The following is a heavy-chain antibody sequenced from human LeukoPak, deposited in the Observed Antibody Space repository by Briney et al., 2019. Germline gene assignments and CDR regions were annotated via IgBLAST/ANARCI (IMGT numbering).Heavy chain of an antibody. J-gene: IGHJ4*02. Sequence: SVKVSCKASGGTFSSYAISWVRQAPGQGLEWMGGIIPIFGTANYAQKFQGRVTMTRDTSTSTVYMELSSLRSEDTAVYYCARDEGSSGWAFDYWGQGTLVTVSS. CDR2: IIPIFGTA. CDR3: ARDEGSSGWAFDY. D-gene: IGHD6-19*01. V-gene: IGHV1-69*05. CDR1: GGTFSSYA.